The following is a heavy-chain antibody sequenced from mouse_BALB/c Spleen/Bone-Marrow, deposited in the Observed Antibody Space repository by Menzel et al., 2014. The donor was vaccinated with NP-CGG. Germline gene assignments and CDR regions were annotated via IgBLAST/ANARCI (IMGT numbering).Heavy chain of an antibody. CDR1: EYEIPSPD. J-gene: IGHJ3*01. CDR2: LNSDGGST. V-gene: IGHV5-2*01. D-gene: IGHD1-1*01. Sequence: EVMLVESGGGLVQPGESLKLSCESNEYEIPSPDMSWVRKTPEKRLELVAALNSDGGSTYYPDTMERRFIISRDNSKKTLYLQMSSLRSEDTAFYYCARHGDYYGSSLFAYWGQGTPVTVSA. CDR3: ARHGDYYGSSLFAY.